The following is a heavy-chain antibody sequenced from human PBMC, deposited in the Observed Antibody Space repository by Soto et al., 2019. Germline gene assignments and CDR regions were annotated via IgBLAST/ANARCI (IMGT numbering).Heavy chain of an antibody. D-gene: IGHD6-19*01. CDR1: GFSLTTTGVG. Sequence: QITLKESGPSLVKPTQTLTLTCTFSGFSLTTTGVGVDWIRHPPGKALEWLALIYWDDDKHYSPSMRSRLTVTTDTTKHQVVLTLTNVDPADTGPSFCAHVGGLEQWLYRLDHWGQGTLVTVSS. CDR3: AHVGGLEQWLYRLDH. V-gene: IGHV2-5*02. CDR2: IYWDDDK. J-gene: IGHJ4*02.